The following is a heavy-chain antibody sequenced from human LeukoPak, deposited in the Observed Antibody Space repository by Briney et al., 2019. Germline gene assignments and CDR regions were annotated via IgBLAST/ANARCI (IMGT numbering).Heavy chain of an antibody. D-gene: IGHD6-6*01. J-gene: IGHJ4*02. Sequence: GGSLRLSCAASGFTFSSYAMHWVRQAPGKGLEYVSAISSNGGSTYYANSVKGRFTISRDNSKNTLYLQMGSLRAEDMAVYYCARDLGLSAARPGCVDYWGQGTLVTVSP. V-gene: IGHV3-64*01. CDR1: GFTFSSYA. CDR3: ARDLGLSAARPGCVDY. CDR2: ISSNGGST.